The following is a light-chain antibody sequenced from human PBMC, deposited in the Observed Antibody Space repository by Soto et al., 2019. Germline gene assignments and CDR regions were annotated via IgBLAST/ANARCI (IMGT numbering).Light chain of an antibody. CDR2: AAS. CDR3: QKYNSAPPT. J-gene: IGKJ1*01. Sequence: DIQMTQSPSSLSASVGDRVTITCRASQGICNYLAWYQQKPGKVPKLLIYAASTLQSGVPSRFSGSGSGTDFTLTISSLQPGDVATYYCQKYNSAPPTFGQGTKVEIK. CDR1: QGICNY. V-gene: IGKV1-27*01.